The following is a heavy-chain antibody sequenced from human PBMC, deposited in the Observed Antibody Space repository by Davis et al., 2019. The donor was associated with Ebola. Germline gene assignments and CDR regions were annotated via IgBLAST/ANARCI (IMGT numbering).Heavy chain of an antibody. CDR3: AYYGGNSYYYGMDV. CDR1: GFTFSSYA. V-gene: IGHV3-23*01. CDR2: ISGSGGST. D-gene: IGHD4-23*01. Sequence: GESLKISCAASGFTFSSYAMSWVRQAPGKGLEWVSAISGSGGSTYYADSVKGRFTISRDNSKNTLYLQMNSLRAEDTAVYYCAYYGGNSYYYGMDVWGQGTTVTVSS. J-gene: IGHJ6*02.